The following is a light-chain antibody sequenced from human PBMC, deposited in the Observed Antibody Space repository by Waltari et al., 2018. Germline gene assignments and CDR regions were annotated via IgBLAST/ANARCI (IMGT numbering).Light chain of an antibody. CDR1: RSDVGAYRY. V-gene: IGLV2-8*01. CDR3: SSYAGSNTFLL. Sequence: QSALTQPPSASGSPGQSVTISCTGTRSDVGAYRYVSWYQQLPGKAPKLVIYEVTKRPSGVPDRFSGSKSVNTASLTVSGLQAEDEADYYCSSYAGSNTFLLFGGGTKLTVL. CDR2: EVT. J-gene: IGLJ2*01.